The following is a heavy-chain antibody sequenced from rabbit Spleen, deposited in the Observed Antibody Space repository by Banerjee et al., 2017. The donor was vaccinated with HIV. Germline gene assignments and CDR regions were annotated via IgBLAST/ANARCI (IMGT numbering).Heavy chain of an antibody. CDR2: ISGDNT. CDR3: TRNANGGWDL. J-gene: IGHJ4*01. CDR1: GFDISSYG. D-gene: IGHD4-1*01. Sequence: QEQLVESGGGLVQPGGSLKLSCTASGFDISSYGVSWVRQPPGKGLEWIGWISGDNTAYANWVKGRFTISSDNAQNTVDLQMNSLTAADTATYFCTRNANGGWDLWGPGTLVTVS. V-gene: IGHV1S8*01.